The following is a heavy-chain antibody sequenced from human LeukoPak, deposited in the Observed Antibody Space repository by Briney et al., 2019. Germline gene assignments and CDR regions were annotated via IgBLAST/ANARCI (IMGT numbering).Heavy chain of an antibody. J-gene: IGHJ4*02. Sequence: PGASLRLSCAASGFTFSSYAMSWVRQAPGKGLEWVSAISGSGGSTYYADSVKGRFTISRDNSKNTLYLQMNSPRAEDTAVYYCAKGLYSSGWFRGDFDYWGQGTLVTVSS. D-gene: IGHD6-19*01. CDR2: ISGSGGST. CDR1: GFTFSSYA. V-gene: IGHV3-23*01. CDR3: AKGLYSSGWFRGDFDY.